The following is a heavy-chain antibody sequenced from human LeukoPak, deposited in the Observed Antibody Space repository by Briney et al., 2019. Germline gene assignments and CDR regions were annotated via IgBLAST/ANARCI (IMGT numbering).Heavy chain of an antibody. CDR2: IYHSGST. CDR3: ARLEVDVGSNWFDP. Sequence: SETLSLTCTVSGYSISSGYYWGWIRQPPGKGLEWIGSIYHSGSTYYNPSLKSRVTISVDTSKNQFSLKLSSVTAADTAVYYCARLEVDVGSNWFDPWGQGTLVTVSS. V-gene: IGHV4-38-2*02. J-gene: IGHJ5*02. CDR1: GYSISSGYY. D-gene: IGHD1-26*01.